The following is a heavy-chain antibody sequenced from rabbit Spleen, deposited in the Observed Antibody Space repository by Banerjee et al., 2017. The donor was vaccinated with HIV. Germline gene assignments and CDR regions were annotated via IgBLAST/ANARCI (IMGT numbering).Heavy chain of an antibody. J-gene: IGHJ4*01. Sequence: QEQLEESGGDLVKPEGSLTLTCTASGFSFSSSYYICWVRQAPGMGLECTACIYADSSGSTYYANWAKGRFTISKTSSTTVTLQMTSLTVADTATYFCARGSATMTMVITGYYLNLWGQGTLVTVS. CDR1: GFSFSSSYY. CDR2: IYADSSGST. V-gene: IGHV1S45*01. D-gene: IGHD2-1*01. CDR3: ARGSATMTMVITGYYLNL.